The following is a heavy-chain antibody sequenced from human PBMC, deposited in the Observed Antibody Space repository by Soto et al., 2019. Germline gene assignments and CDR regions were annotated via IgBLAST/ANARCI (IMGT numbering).Heavy chain of an antibody. J-gene: IGHJ4*02. V-gene: IGHV3-23*01. Sequence: EGSLRLSCAASGFTFSSYAMSWVRQAPGKGLEWVSAISGSGGSTYYADSVKGRFTISRDNSKNTLYLQMNSLRAEDTAVYYCAKDQWYGSGSYHDYWGQGTLVTVSS. CDR1: GFTFSSYA. CDR3: AKDQWYGSGSYHDY. D-gene: IGHD3-10*01. CDR2: ISGSGGST.